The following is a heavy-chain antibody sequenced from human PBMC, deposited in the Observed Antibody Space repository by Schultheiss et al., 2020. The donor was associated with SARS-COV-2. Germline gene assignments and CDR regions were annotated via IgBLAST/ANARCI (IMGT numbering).Heavy chain of an antibody. CDR1: GFTFKNYA. J-gene: IGHJ6*02. CDR3: ARGGYGV. D-gene: IGHD3-16*01. Sequence: GESLKISCTASGFTFKNYAMSWVRQAPGKGLEWVSAISGSGGSTYYADSVKGRFTISRDNSKNTLYLQMNSLRAEDTAVYYCARGGYGVWGQGTTVTVSS. CDR2: ISGSGGST. V-gene: IGHV3-23*01.